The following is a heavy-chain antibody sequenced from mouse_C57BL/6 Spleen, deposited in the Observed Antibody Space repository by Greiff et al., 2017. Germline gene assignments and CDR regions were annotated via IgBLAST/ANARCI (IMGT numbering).Heavy chain of an antibody. CDR3: ARHGSSFAY. CDR2: ISGGGGNT. V-gene: IGHV5-9*01. CDR1: GFTFSSYT. J-gene: IGHJ3*01. D-gene: IGHD1-1*01. Sequence: EVKLVESGGGLVKPGGSLKLSCAASGFTFSSYTMSWVRQTPEKRLEWVATISGGGGNTYYPDSVKGRFTISRYNAKNTLYLQMSSLRSEDTALYYCARHGSSFAYWGQGTLVTVSA.